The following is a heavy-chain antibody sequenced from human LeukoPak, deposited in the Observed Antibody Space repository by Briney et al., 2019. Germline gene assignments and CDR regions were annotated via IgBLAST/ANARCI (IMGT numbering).Heavy chain of an antibody. J-gene: IGHJ4*02. CDR1: GYTFTSYY. CDR2: INPTGDST. D-gene: IGHD2-2*01. Sequence: ASVKVSCKASGYTFTSYYMHWVRQAPGQGLEWMGIINPTGDSTTYAQKFQGRVTMTRDTSTNTVYMELSSLRSDDTAVYYCARHPSPQLHHFDYWGQGTLVTVSS. CDR3: ARHPSPQLHHFDY. V-gene: IGHV1-46*01.